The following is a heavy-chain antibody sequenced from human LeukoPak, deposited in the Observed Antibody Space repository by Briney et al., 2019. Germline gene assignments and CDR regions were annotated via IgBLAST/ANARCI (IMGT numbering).Heavy chain of an antibody. CDR1: GGSIGNYY. CDR3: ARTEYNWFDP. Sequence: TSETLSLTCTVSGGSIGNYYWSWIRQPPGKGLEWIGYILYSGSTNYNPSLKSRVTISVDMSKNQFSLRLGSVTAADTAVYYCARTEYNWFDPWGQGTLVTVSS. J-gene: IGHJ5*02. CDR2: ILYSGST. V-gene: IGHV4-59*01.